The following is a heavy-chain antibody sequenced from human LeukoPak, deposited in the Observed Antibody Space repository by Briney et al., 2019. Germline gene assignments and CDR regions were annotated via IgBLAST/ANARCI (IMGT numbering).Heavy chain of an antibody. CDR3: ARGLRVTNYYYYGMDV. CDR2: YIYYSGST. J-gene: IGHJ6*02. D-gene: IGHD2-21*02. CDR1: GGSISSYY. V-gene: IGHV4-59*01. Sequence: PSETLSLTCTVSGGSISSYYWSWLRQPPGKGLEWIGYYIYYSGSTNYNPSLKSRVTISVDTSKNQFSLKLSSVTAADTAVYYCARGLRVTNYYYYGMDVWGQGTTVTVSS.